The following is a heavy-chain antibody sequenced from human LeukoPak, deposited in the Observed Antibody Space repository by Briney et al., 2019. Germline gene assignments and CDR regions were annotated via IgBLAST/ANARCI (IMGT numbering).Heavy chain of an antibody. D-gene: IGHD6-19*01. CDR1: GYTFTSYG. V-gene: IGHV1-18*01. Sequence: ASVKVSCKASGYTFTSYGISWVRQAPGQGLEWMGWISAYNGNTNYAQKLQGRVTMTTDTSTSTAYMEPRSLRSDDTAVYYCARELEQWLTYYYFDYWGQGTLVTVSS. CDR3: ARELEQWLTYYYFDY. CDR2: ISAYNGNT. J-gene: IGHJ4*02.